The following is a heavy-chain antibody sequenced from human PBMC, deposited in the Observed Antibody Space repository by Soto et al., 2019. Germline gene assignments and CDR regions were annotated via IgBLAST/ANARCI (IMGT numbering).Heavy chain of an antibody. CDR1: GFTFSSNW. D-gene: IGHD2-21*01. Sequence: GGSLRLSCAASGFTFSSNWMHWVRRVPGRGLVWVSRINADGSETNYEDSVEGRFTISRDNPKNTLYLQMNSLRAEDTAVYYCARDGEGFWGQGTLVTVCS. CDR3: ARDGEGF. V-gene: IGHV3-74*01. CDR2: INADGSET. J-gene: IGHJ4*02.